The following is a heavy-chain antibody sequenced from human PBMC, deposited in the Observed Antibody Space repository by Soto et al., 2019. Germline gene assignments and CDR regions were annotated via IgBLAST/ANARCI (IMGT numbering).Heavy chain of an antibody. D-gene: IGHD3-22*01. CDR3: AREGYYDSSGSAGSGWFDP. Sequence: QVQLVQSGAEVKKPGASVKVSCKASGYTFTSYGISWVRQARGQGLEWMGWISAYNGNTNYAQKLQGRVTMTTDTSTSTAYMELRSPRSDDTAVYYCAREGYYDSSGSAGSGWFDPWGQGTLVTVSS. V-gene: IGHV1-18*01. CDR2: ISAYNGNT. J-gene: IGHJ5*02. CDR1: GYTFTSYG.